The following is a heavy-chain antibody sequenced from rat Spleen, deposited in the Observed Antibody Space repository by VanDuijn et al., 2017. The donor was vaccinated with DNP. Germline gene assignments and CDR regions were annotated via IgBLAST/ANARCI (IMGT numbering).Heavy chain of an antibody. CDR2: IRTGGNT. V-gene: IGHV2-65*01. J-gene: IGHJ2*01. CDR1: GFSLTNYY. CDR3: ARSNYGGYGDY. Sequence: QVQVKETGPGLVQPTQTLSITCTVSGFSLTNYYIQWVRQTPGKGLEWMGLIRTGGNTAYNSEFESRLTISRDTSKNQVFLEMNSLKTEDTGVYYCARSNYGGYGDYWGQGVMVTVSS. D-gene: IGHD1-11*01.